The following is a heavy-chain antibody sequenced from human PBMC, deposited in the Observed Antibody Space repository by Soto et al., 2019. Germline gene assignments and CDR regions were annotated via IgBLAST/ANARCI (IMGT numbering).Heavy chain of an antibody. CDR1: GDTFSTYA. J-gene: IGHJ4*02. D-gene: IGHD7-27*01. Sequence: QVQLVQSGAEVKKPGASVKVSCKASGDTFSTYALHWVRQAPGQRLDWMGWINAGNGNTKYSQNFQGRVTITRDTSASTAYMEMSSLRSEDTAVYYCASQAVLTGDPLDYWGQGPLVTVSS. V-gene: IGHV1-3*01. CDR3: ASQAVLTGDPLDY. CDR2: INAGNGNT.